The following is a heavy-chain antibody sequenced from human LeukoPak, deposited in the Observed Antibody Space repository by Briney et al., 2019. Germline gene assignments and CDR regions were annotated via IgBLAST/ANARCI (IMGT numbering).Heavy chain of an antibody. V-gene: IGHV4-30-2*01. CDR3: ARISMGPGNHYYYYGMDV. CDR1: GGSISSGGYY. CDR2: IYHSGST. J-gene: IGHJ6*02. D-gene: IGHD3-10*01. Sequence: PSQTLSLTCTVSGGSISSGGYYWSWIRQPPGKGLEWIGYIYHSGSTYYNPSLKSRVTISVDRSKNQFSLKLSSVTAADTAVYYCARISMGPGNHYYYYGMDVWGQGTTVTVSS.